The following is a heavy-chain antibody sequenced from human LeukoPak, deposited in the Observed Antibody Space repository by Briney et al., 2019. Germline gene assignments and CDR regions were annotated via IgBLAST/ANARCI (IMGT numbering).Heavy chain of an antibody. CDR2: IYSGGST. Sequence: GGSLRLSCAASGFTVSSNYMSWVRQAPGKGLEWVSVIYSGGSTYYADSVKGRFTISRDNSKNTLYLQMNSLRAEDTAVYYCARDLAPLDSSTIPNDYWGQGTLVTVSS. CDR3: ARDLAPLDSSTIPNDY. V-gene: IGHV3-53*01. D-gene: IGHD2-2*01. CDR1: GFTVSSNY. J-gene: IGHJ4*02.